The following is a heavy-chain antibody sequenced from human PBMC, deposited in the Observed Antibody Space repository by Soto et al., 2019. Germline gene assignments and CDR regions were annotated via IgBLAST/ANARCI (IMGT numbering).Heavy chain of an antibody. J-gene: IGHJ6*03. CDR1: SGSISSSNW. CDR2: IYHSGST. D-gene: IGHD6-19*01. V-gene: IGHV4-4*02. Sequence: SETLSLTCAVSSGSISSSNWWIWVRQPPGKGLEWIGEIYHSGSTNYNPSLKSRVTISVDKSKNQFSLKLSSVTAADTAVYYCARATAGYSSGWYGIAYYYMDVWGKGTTVTVSS. CDR3: ARATAGYSSGWYGIAYYYMDV.